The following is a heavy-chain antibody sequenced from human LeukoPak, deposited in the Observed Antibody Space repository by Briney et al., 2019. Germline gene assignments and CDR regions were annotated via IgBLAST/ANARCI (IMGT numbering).Heavy chain of an antibody. CDR3: ARDESYGDYMGTGTGY. V-gene: IGHV1-18*01. D-gene: IGHD4-17*01. Sequence: ASVKVSCKASGYTFTSYGISWVRQAPGQGLEWMGWISAYNGNTNYAQKFQGRVTITADESTSTAYMELSSLRSEDTAVYYCARDESYGDYMGTGTGYWGQGTLVTVSS. CDR2: ISAYNGNT. J-gene: IGHJ4*02. CDR1: GYTFTSYG.